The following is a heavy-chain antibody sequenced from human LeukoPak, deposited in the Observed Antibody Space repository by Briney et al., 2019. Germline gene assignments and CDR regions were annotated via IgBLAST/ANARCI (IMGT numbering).Heavy chain of an antibody. D-gene: IGHD5-12*01. Sequence: GGSLRLSCAASQFTFSSYAMSWVRQAPGKGLEWVSAIRGSGGSTYYADSVKGRFTISRDNSKNTVFLQMNSLRAEDTAVYYCAKVKDGGYDTYDAFDIWGQGTMVIVSS. CDR3: AKVKDGGYDTYDAFDI. CDR2: IRGSGGST. J-gene: IGHJ3*02. V-gene: IGHV3-23*01. CDR1: QFTFSSYA.